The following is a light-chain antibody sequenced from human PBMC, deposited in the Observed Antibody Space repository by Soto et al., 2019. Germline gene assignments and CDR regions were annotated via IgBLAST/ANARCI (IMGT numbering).Light chain of an antibody. CDR3: QQRTNWPPT. CDR1: QSISRW. CDR2: DAS. V-gene: IGKV1-5*01. Sequence: DIQMTQSPSTLSASVGDIVTITCLASQSISRWLAWYQQKPGKAPKVLIWDASSLQRGVPSRFSGSGFGTEFTLTISSLEPEDFAVYFCQQRTNWPPTFGQGTKVDIK. J-gene: IGKJ1*01.